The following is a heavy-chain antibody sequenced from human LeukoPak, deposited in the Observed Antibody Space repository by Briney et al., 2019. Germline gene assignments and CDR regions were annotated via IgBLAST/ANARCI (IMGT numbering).Heavy chain of an antibody. Sequence: GGSLRLSCATSGFTFSNFWMHWVRQAPGKGLVWVSAIYGSGDTTYYADSVKGRFTVSRDNSKNTLYLQMDGLRAEDTAVYYCANGVVPAAVYAFDIWGQGTMVTVSS. CDR2: IYGSGDTT. J-gene: IGHJ3*02. CDR3: ANGVVPAAVYAFDI. D-gene: IGHD2-2*01. CDR1: GFTFSNFW. V-gene: IGHV3-23*01.